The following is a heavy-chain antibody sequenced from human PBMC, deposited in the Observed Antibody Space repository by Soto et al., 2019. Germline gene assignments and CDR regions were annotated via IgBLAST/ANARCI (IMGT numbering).Heavy chain of an antibody. CDR1: DNSITKDIW. CDR3: VHHGGVPYYHDF. Sequence: SETLSLTCVVSDNSITKDIWWSWVRQPPGKGLEWIAEVHHSKGALYGPSLRSRVTISADQSKNDFSLRLSSVTAADTAVYYCVHHGGVPYYHDFWGQGMLVTVSS. J-gene: IGHJ4*02. V-gene: IGHV4-4*02. CDR2: VHHSKGA. D-gene: IGHD2-8*01.